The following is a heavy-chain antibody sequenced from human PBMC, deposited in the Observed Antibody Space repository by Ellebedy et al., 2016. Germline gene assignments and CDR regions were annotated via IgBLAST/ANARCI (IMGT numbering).Heavy chain of an antibody. CDR3: VTRHNAAFDI. J-gene: IGHJ3*02. Sequence: GESLKISXAASGLTVSSNYMTWVRQAPGKGLECVSLISSGGATFYADSVEGRFTISRDNSKKRLYLQMSGLGADDTAVYYCVTRHNAAFDIWGQGTTVTVS. D-gene: IGHD1-1*01. CDR1: GLTVSSNY. V-gene: IGHV3-53*01. CDR2: ISSGGAT.